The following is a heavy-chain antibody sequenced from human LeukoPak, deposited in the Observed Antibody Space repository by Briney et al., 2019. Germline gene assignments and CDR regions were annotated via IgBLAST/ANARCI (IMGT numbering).Heavy chain of an antibody. CDR2: IWYDGSNK. Sequence: PGGSLRLSCAASGFTFSSYGMHWVRQAPGKGLEWVAVIWYDGSNKYYVDSVKGRFTISRDNSKNTVYLQMNSLRAEDTAVYYCARAVAGVSMDVWAQGTTVTVS. D-gene: IGHD6-19*01. CDR3: ARAVAGVSMDV. CDR1: GFTFSSYG. V-gene: IGHV3-33*01. J-gene: IGHJ6*02.